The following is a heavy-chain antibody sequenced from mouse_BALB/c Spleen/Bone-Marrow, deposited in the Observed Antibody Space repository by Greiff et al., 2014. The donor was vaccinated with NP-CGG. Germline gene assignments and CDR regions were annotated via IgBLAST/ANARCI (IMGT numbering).Heavy chain of an antibody. D-gene: IGHD3-1*01. CDR2: IYPGDGDT. V-gene: IGHV1-82*01. Sequence: VQLQESGPELAKPGASVKISCKASGYAFSSSWMNWVKQRPGQGLEWIGRIYPGDGDTNYNGKFKGKATLTADKSSSTAYMQLSSLTSVDSAVYFCARQLGLYAMDYWGQGTSVTVSS. CDR1: GYAFSSSW. J-gene: IGHJ4*01. CDR3: ARQLGLYAMDY.